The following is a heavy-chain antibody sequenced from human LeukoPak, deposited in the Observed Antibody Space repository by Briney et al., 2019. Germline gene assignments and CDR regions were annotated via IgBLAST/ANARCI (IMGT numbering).Heavy chain of an antibody. D-gene: IGHD3-22*01. J-gene: IGHJ5*02. Sequence: GGSLRLSCAASGFTFSSYSMNWVRQAPGKGLEWVSYISRSSSTIYYADSVKGRFTISRDNARNSLYLQTNSLRDEDTAVYYCARDDSSVDWFDPWGQGTLVTVSS. CDR2: ISRSSSTI. CDR3: ARDDSSVDWFDP. CDR1: GFTFSSYS. V-gene: IGHV3-48*02.